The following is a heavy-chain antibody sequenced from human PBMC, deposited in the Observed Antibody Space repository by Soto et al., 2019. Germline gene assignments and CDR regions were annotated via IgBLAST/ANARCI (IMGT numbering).Heavy chain of an antibody. CDR1: GYSFTTNW. CDR2: IYPSDSYT. V-gene: IGHV5-10-1*01. D-gene: IGHD2-2*01. CDR3: ASSPRGYCSSTSCRELGNYYGMDV. J-gene: IGHJ6*02. Sequence: GESLKISCEGSGYSFTTNWIAWVRQMPGKGLEWMGIIYPSDSYTNYSPSFQGHVTISADKSISTAYLQWSSLKASDTAMYYCASSPRGYCSSTSCRELGNYYGMDVWGQGTTVTVSS.